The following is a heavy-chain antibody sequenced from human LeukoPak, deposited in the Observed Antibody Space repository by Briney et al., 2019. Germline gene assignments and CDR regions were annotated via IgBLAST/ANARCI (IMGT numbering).Heavy chain of an antibody. J-gene: IGHJ4*02. CDR2: ISGRGDGT. CDR3: AKEKGFGYSPLDY. V-gene: IGHV3-23*01. CDR1: GFTFSNYA. D-gene: IGHD3-22*01. Sequence: GGSLRLSCAASGFTFSNYAMTWVRQAPGKGLEWISTISGRGDGTYYTDSAKGRFTISRDNSKNTVYLQMNNLRAEDTALYYCAKEKGFGYSPLDYRGQGTLVTVSA.